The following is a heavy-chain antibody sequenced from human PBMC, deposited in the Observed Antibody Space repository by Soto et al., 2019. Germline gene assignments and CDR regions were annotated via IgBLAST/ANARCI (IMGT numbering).Heavy chain of an antibody. J-gene: IGHJ4*02. CDR2: IYYSGST. Sequence: SETLSLTCTVSGGSISSSSYYWGWIRQPPGKGLEWIGSIYYSGSTYYNPSLKSRVTISVDTSKNQFSLKLSSVTAADTAVYYCARYGDKSGYWGQGTLVTVSS. CDR3: ARYGDKSGY. V-gene: IGHV4-39*01. CDR1: GGSISSSSYY. D-gene: IGHD4-17*01.